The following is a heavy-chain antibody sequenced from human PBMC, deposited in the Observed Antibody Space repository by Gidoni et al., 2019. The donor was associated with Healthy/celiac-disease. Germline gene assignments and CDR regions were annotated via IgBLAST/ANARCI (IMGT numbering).Heavy chain of an antibody. Sequence: ELQPVESRGVLVRPGGSMRLFCVASGFTFSCYALSWVRQAPGKGLLWVSAISGSGGSTYYADSVKGRFTISRDNSKNTLYLQMNSLRAEDTAVYYCAKDRGSGWFDYWGQGTLVTVSS. V-gene: IGHV3-23*04. CDR3: AKDRGSGWFDY. CDR2: ISGSGGST. J-gene: IGHJ4*02. D-gene: IGHD6-19*01. CDR1: GFTFSCYA.